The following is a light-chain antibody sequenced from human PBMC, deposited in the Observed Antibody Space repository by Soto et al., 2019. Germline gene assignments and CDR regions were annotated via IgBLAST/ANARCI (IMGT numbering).Light chain of an antibody. CDR3: ISYAGSNSVV. V-gene: IGLV2-8*01. CDR2: EVS. CDR1: SSDVGGYNY. J-gene: IGLJ2*01. Sequence: QSVLTQPPSASGSPGQSVTISCTGTSSDVGGYNYVSWYQQHPGKAPKLMIYEVSKRPSGVPDRFSGSKSGNTASLTVSGLQAEDEADYYCISYAGSNSVVFGGGTKLTVL.